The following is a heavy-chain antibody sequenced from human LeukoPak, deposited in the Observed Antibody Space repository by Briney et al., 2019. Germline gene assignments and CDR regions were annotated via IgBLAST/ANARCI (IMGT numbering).Heavy chain of an antibody. J-gene: IGHJ1*01. CDR1: GFTLSSYW. D-gene: IGHD3-22*01. Sequence: GGSLRLSCAASGFTLSSYWMHWVRQAPGKGLVWVSRIKSDGRTNYADSVKGRFAISRDNAKNTVSLQMNSLRAEDTGVYYCARAPSEIGGYYPEYFRHWGQGTLVIVSS. CDR3: ARAPSEIGGYYPEYFRH. CDR2: IKSDGRT. V-gene: IGHV3-74*01.